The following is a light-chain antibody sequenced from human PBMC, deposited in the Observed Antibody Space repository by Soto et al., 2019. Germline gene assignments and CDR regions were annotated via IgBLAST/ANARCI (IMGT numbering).Light chain of an antibody. Sequence: EIVLTQSPGSLSLSPGESAALSCRASQSVRDDYFAWYQQRPGQAPRLLISFASRRAAGIPDRFSGSGSGTDFTLTISRLEPEDLAVYFCQQYGSSPRTFGQGTKLEIK. CDR3: QQYGSSPRT. J-gene: IGKJ2*01. CDR2: FAS. CDR1: QSVRDDY. V-gene: IGKV3-20*01.